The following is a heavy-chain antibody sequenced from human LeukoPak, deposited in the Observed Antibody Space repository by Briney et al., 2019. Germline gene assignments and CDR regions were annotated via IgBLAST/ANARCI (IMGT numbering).Heavy chain of an antibody. CDR2: IYYSGTT. CDR1: GTSISNYY. CDR3: ATMNYDIVTGYFLDY. J-gene: IGHJ4*02. V-gene: IGHV4-59*08. Sequence: SETLSLTCTVSGTSISNYYWTWIRQPPGKGLEWIGYIYYSGTTNYNLSLKSRVTMSVDTSDNQFSLRLSSVTAADAAVYYCATMNYDIVTGYFLDYWGQGTLVTVSS. D-gene: IGHD3-9*01.